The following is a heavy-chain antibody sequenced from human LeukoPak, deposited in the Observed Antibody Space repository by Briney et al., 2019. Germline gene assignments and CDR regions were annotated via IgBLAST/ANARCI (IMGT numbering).Heavy chain of an antibody. Sequence: SETLSLTCAVYGGSFSGYYWSWIRQPPGKGLEWIGEINHSGSTNYNPSLKSRVTISVDTSKNQFSLKVSSVTAADTAVYYCARDPLVGAITGFDYWGQGTLVTVSS. D-gene: IGHD1-26*01. V-gene: IGHV4-34*01. J-gene: IGHJ4*02. CDR2: INHSGST. CDR3: ARDPLVGAITGFDY. CDR1: GGSFSGYY.